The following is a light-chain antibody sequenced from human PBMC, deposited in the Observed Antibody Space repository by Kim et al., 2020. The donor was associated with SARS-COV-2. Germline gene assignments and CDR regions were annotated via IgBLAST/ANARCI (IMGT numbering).Light chain of an antibody. J-gene: IGLJ2*01. CDR1: SSNIGSNY. CDR3: AAWDDSLSAYVV. V-gene: IGLV1-47*01. CDR2: RNN. Sequence: QRVTISCSGSSSNIGSNYVSWYQQLPGTAPKLLIYRNNQRPSGVPDRFSGSKSGTSASLAISGLRSEDEADYYCAAWDDSLSAYVVFGGGTQLTVL.